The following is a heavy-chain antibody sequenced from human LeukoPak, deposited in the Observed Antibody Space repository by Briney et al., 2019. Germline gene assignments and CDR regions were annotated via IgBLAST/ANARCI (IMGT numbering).Heavy chain of an antibody. V-gene: IGHV3-23*01. D-gene: IGHD2-15*01. J-gene: IGHJ4*02. Sequence: PGGSLRLSSAASGFTFSSYGMTWVRQAPGKGLEWVAATVGIGPDTYHADSVKGRFTISRDNSKNILYLQMNSLRVEDTAVYYCTKASAARCIGVFCYPFDHWGQGTLVTVSS. CDR3: TKASAARCIGVFCYPFDH. CDR1: GFTFSSYG. CDR2: TVGIGPDT.